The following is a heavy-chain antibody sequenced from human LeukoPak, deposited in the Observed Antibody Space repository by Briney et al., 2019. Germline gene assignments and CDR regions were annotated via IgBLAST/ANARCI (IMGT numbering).Heavy chain of an antibody. D-gene: IGHD2-15*01. CDR2: ISDTGNT. CDR3: AKAPVTTCRGAFCYPFDY. J-gene: IGHJ4*02. Sequence: GGSLRLSCAASGFTLSSYAMSWVRQAPGKGLEWVSAISDTGNTYHADSVKGRFTISRDSSKSILFLQMNRLRPEDAAVYYCAKAPVTTCRGAFCYPFDYWGLGTLVTVSS. V-gene: IGHV3-23*01. CDR1: GFTLSSYA.